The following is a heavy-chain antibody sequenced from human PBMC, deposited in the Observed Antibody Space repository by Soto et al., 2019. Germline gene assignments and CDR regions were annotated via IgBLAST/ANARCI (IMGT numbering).Heavy chain of an antibody. CDR2: IPYDGSYQ. J-gene: IGHJ6*02. Sequence: QVQLVESGGGVVQPGGSLRLSCAASGSTFSDDAMHWVRKAPGKGLEWVAVIPYDGSYQFYTDSVRGRFTVSRYNSKNMLYLQMNSLRADDTAVYYCARDVGTQLDFWSTSGMDVWGQGTTVTVSS. V-gene: IGHV3-30*04. CDR3: ARDVGTQLDFWSTSGMDV. D-gene: IGHD3-3*01. CDR1: GSTFSDDA.